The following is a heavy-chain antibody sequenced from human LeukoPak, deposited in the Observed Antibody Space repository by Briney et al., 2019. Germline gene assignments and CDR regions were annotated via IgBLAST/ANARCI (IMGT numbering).Heavy chain of an antibody. J-gene: IGHJ4*02. CDR3: ARGPSYCGGHCYYYFVY. CDR1: GFTVSSNY. V-gene: IGHV3-53*01. Sequence: GGSLRLSCAASGFTVSSNYMSWVRQAPGKGLEWVSVIYSSGSTYYADSVKGRFTISRDNSKNTLYLQMNSLRAEDTAVYYCARGPSYCGGHCYYYFVYWGQGTLVTVSS. CDR2: IYSSGST. D-gene: IGHD2-21*01.